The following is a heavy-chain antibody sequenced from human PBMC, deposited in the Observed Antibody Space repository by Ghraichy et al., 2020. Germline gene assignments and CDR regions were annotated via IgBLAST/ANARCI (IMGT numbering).Heavy chain of an antibody. V-gene: IGHV3-15*01. CDR3: TTVFPAAMPVRDHDY. CDR1: GFTFSNAW. Sequence: GGSLRLSCAASGFTFSNAWMSWVRQAPGKGLEWVGRIKSKTDGGTTDYAAPVKGRFTISRDDSKNTLYLQMNSLKTEDTAVYYCTTVFPAAMPVRDHDYWGQGTLVTVSS. J-gene: IGHJ4*02. D-gene: IGHD2-2*01. CDR2: IKSKTDGGTT.